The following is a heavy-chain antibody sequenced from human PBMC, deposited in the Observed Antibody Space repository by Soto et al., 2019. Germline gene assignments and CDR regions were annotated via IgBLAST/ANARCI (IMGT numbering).Heavy chain of an antibody. CDR3: ARPPVTMIVAPYYYYYGMDV. D-gene: IGHD3-22*01. Sequence: GESLKISCKGSGYSFTSYWIGWVRQMPGKGLEWMGIIYPGDSDTRYSPSFQGQVTISADKSISTAYLQWSSLKASDTAMYYCARPPVTMIVAPYYYYYGMDVWGQGTTVTVSS. CDR2: IYPGDSDT. CDR1: GYSFTSYW. V-gene: IGHV5-51*01. J-gene: IGHJ6*02.